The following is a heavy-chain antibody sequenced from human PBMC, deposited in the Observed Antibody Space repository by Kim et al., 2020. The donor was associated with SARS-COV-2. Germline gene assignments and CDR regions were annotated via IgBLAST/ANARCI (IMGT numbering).Heavy chain of an antibody. Sequence: TNYNPTLKGGVTKSEDTSKNQFSVEVGSVAAADTAVYYCARGPATVDLDYWGQGTLVTVSS. D-gene: IGHD4-17*01. CDR2: T. V-gene: IGHV4-59*09. CDR3: ARGPATVDLDY. J-gene: IGHJ4*02.